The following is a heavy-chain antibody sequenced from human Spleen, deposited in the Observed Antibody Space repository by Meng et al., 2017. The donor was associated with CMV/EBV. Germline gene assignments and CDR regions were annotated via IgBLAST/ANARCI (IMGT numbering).Heavy chain of an antibody. CDR1: GYTFSGYF. Sequence: SCKTSGYTFSGYFIRWVRLAPGQGLEWMGWINPKSGGTDYAQKFQGRVSMTRDTTISTAYMELSSLTSDDTAVYYCSRGRRMYFVDHWGQGTLVTVSS. V-gene: IGHV1-2*02. D-gene: IGHD3-9*01. CDR2: INPKSGGT. J-gene: IGHJ4*02. CDR3: SRGRRMYFVDH.